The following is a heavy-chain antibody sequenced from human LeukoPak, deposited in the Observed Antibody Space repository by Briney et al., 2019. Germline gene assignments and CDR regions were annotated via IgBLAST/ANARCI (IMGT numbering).Heavy chain of an antibody. V-gene: IGHV4-4*07. CDR1: GGSISSYY. CDR3: ARVEYYYDSSGYSNWFDP. J-gene: IGHJ5*02. Sequence: SETLSLTCTVSGGSISSYYWSWTRQPAGKGLEWIGRIYTSGSTNYNPSLKSRVTISVDKSKNQFSLKLSSVTAADTAVYYCARVEYYYDSSGYSNWFDPWGQGTLVTVSS. CDR2: IYTSGST. D-gene: IGHD3-22*01.